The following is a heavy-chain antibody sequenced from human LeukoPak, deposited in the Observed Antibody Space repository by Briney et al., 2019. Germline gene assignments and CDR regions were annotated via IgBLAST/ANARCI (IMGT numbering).Heavy chain of an antibody. CDR2: ISGSGGST. CDR1: GFTFSSYA. Sequence: GGSLRLSCAGSGFTFSSYAMSWVRQAPGKGLEWVSAISGSGGSTYYADSVKDRLTISRDNSKNTLYLEMNSLRAKDTALYYCAKVKYYDFWDFDYWGQGTLVTVSS. CDR3: AKVKYYDFWDFDY. D-gene: IGHD3-3*01. V-gene: IGHV3-23*01. J-gene: IGHJ4*02.